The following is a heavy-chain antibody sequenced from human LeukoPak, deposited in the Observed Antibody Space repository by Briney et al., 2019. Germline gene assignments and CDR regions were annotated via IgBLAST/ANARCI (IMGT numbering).Heavy chain of an antibody. V-gene: IGHV3-48*03. CDR1: GFTFSSYE. CDR3: ARDQQGELLWFGELSYYYGMDV. D-gene: IGHD3-10*01. J-gene: IGHJ6*04. Sequence: GGSLRLSCAASGFTFSSYEMNWVRQAPGKGLEWVSYISSSGSTIYYADSVKGRFTISRDNAKNSLYLQMNSLRAEDTAVYYCARDQQGELLWFGELSYYYGMDVWGKGTTATVSS. CDR2: ISSSGSTI.